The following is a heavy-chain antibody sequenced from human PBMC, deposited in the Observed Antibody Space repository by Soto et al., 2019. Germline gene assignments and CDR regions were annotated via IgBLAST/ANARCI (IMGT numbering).Heavy chain of an antibody. V-gene: IGHV5-10-1*01. CDR1: GYSFAGYW. J-gene: IGHJ4*02. Sequence: GESLKISCKGSGYSFAGYWITWVRQKPGKGLEWMGKIDPSDSQTYYSPSFRGHVTISATKSITTVFLQWSSLRASDTAMYYCARQIYDSDTGPNFQYYFDSWGQGTPVTVSS. CDR2: IDPSDSQT. CDR3: ARQIYDSDTGPNFQYYFDS. D-gene: IGHD3-22*01.